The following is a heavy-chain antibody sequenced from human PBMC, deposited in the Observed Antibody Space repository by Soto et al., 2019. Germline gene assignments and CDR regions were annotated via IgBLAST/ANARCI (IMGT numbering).Heavy chain of an antibody. CDR3: ARGKGMEENYFYYGLDI. CDR2: LNGGTGQT. CDR1: GYTFSTYA. Sequence: GASVKVSCKASGYTFSTYAMHWVRQAPGQSLEWMGWLNGGTGQTRYSQKFQERVIIARDTSASKGYMELSRLTSEDTAVYYCARGKGMEENYFYYGLDIWGQGTTVTVSS. V-gene: IGHV1-3*01. J-gene: IGHJ6*02. D-gene: IGHD3-16*01.